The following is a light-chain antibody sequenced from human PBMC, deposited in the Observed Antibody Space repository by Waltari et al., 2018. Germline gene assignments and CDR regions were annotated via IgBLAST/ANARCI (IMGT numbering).Light chain of an antibody. CDR1: DVAYFNL. V-gene: IGLV2-23*01. CDR3: CSYAGGTSWV. Sequence: QSALTQPASVSGSYGQSITISCGDVAYFNLVSGYQQQPGKAPKVIIYEGNKRPSGLSDRFSGSKSGNTAALTISGLQADDQADYYCCSYAGGTSWVFGGGTKLTVL. J-gene: IGLJ3*02. CDR2: EGN.